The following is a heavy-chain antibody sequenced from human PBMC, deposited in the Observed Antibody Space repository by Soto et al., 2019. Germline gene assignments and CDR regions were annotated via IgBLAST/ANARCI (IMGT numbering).Heavy chain of an antibody. V-gene: IGHV4-31*03. CDR3: ARRYYGSGNLLSWFDP. CDR1: GGSISSGGYY. Sequence: QVQLQESGPGLVKPSQTLSLTCTVSGGSISSGGYYWSWIRQHPGKGLEWIGYIYYSGSTYYNPSRKSRVTISVDTSKNQFSLKLSSVTAADTAVYYWARRYYGSGNLLSWFDPWGQGTLVTVSS. CDR2: IYYSGST. J-gene: IGHJ5*02. D-gene: IGHD3-10*01.